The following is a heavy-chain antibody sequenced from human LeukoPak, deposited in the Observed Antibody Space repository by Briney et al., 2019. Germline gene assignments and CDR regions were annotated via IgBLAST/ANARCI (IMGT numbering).Heavy chain of an antibody. CDR3: ATDCSSTSCQSPYYFDY. J-gene: IGHJ4*02. V-gene: IGHV1-24*01. D-gene: IGHD2-2*01. CDR1: GYTLTELS. Sequence: GASVKVSCKVSGYTLTELSVHWVRQAPGKGLEWMGGFYPEDGETIYAQKFQGRVTMTEDTSTDTAYMELSSLRSEDTAVYYCATDCSSTSCQSPYYFDYWGQGTLVTVSS. CDR2: FYPEDGET.